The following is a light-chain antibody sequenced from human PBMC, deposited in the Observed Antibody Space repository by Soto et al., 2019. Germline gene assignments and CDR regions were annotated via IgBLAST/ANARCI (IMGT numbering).Light chain of an antibody. CDR1: QSVSIDY. CDR2: GAT. V-gene: IGKV3-20*01. CDR3: QQYGRSPMFT. Sequence: EIVLTQSPGTLSLSPGDRATLSCRASQSVSIDYLAWYKQKPGQAPRLLIYGATRGAAGIPDMFSGSGSGTDFTLTISRLEPEEFAVYFCQQYGRSPMFTFGQVTKLE. J-gene: IGKJ2*01.